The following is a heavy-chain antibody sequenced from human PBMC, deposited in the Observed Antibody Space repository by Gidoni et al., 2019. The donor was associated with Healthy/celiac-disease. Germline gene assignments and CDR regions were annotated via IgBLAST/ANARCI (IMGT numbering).Heavy chain of an antibody. D-gene: IGHD2-2*01. CDR2: ISSSSSYI. Sequence: EVQLVESGGGLVKPGGSLRLSCAASGFTFSSYSMNWVRQAPGKGLEWVSSISSSSSYIYYADSVKGRFTISRDNAKNSLYLQMNSLRAEDTAVYYCARDPYLSSTRRYYYYYYMDVWGKGTTVTVSS. CDR1: GFTFSSYS. V-gene: IGHV3-21*01. CDR3: ARDPYLSSTRRYYYYYYMDV. J-gene: IGHJ6*03.